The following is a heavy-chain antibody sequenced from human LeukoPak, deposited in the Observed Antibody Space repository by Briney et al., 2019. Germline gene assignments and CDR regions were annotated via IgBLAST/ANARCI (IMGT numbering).Heavy chain of an antibody. CDR1: GFTFSSYG. CDR3: AKDEIGAVAGLLDY. V-gene: IGHV3-30*18. Sequence: GGTLRLSCAASGFTFSSYGMYWVRQAPGKGLEWVAVLSFDGSNKYYADSVRGRFTVSRDNSKDRLYLQMNSLRAEDTAVYYCAKDEIGAVAGLLDYWGQGILVTVSS. J-gene: IGHJ4*02. D-gene: IGHD6-19*01. CDR2: LSFDGSNK.